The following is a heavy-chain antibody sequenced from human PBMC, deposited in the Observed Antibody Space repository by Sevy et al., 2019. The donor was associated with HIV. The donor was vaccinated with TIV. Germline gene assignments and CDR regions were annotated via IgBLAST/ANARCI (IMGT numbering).Heavy chain of an antibody. Sequence: GGSLRLSCAASGFTFSSYAMDWVRQAPGKGLEWVSTISGSRETTYYADSVKGRFTISRDHSQNTVFLQMNSLRAEDTAVYYCARSLTEYSYDYWGQGTLVTVSS. J-gene: IGHJ4*02. CDR2: ISGSRETT. D-gene: IGHD6-6*01. V-gene: IGHV3-23*01. CDR1: GFTFSSYA. CDR3: ARSLTEYSYDY.